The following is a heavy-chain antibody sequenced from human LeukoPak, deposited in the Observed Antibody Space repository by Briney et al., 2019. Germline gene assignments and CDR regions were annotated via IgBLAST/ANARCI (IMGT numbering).Heavy chain of an antibody. CDR1: GYTFTSYG. CDR3: ARVASGIDAFDI. J-gene: IGHJ3*02. D-gene: IGHD5-12*01. CDR2: ISAYNGNT. Sequence: ASVKVSCKASGYTFTSYGISWVRQAPGQGLEWMGWISAYNGNTNYAQKLQDRVTMTTDTSTSTAYMELRSLRSDDTAVYYCARVASGIDAFDIWGQGTMVTVSS. V-gene: IGHV1-18*01.